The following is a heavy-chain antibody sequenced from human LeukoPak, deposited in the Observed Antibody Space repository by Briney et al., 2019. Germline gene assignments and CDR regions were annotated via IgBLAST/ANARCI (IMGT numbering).Heavy chain of an antibody. J-gene: IGHJ3*02. V-gene: IGHV3-53*01. CDR2: IYSGGTT. D-gene: IGHD1-26*01. CDR3: AKTIVGADYDAFGI. Sequence: PGGSLRLSCVASGLSVSNNYMSWVRQAPGKGLEWVAIIYSGGTTYYADSMKGRFTISRDSSKNTMYLQMNSLRAEDTALYYCAKTIVGADYDAFGIWGQGTMVTVSS. CDR1: GLSVSNNY.